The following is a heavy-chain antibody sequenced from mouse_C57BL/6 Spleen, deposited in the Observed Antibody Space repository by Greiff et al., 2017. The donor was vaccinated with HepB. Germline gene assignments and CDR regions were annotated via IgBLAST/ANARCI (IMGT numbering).Heavy chain of an antibody. CDR2: IYPGNSDT. CDR3: TRADYSNYVDYFDY. J-gene: IGHJ2*01. V-gene: IGHV1-5*01. CDR1: GYTFTSYW. D-gene: IGHD2-5*01. Sequence: EVQLQESGTVLARPGASVKMSCKTSGYTFTSYWMHWVKQRPGQGLEWIGAIYPGNSDTSYNQKFKGKAKLTAVTSASTAYMELSSLTNEDSAVYYCTRADYSNYVDYFDYWGQGTTLTVSS.